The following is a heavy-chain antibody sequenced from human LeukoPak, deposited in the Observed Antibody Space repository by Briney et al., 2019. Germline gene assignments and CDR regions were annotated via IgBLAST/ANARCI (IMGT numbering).Heavy chain of an antibody. CDR1: GFTFNNYG. CDR3: AKGPLRGTAAAIDY. J-gene: IGHJ4*02. D-gene: IGHD6-13*01. CDR2: ISYDGRNK. V-gene: IGHV3-30*18. Sequence: GGSLRLSCAASGFTFNNYGMHWVRQAPGKGLEWVAVISYDGRNKHYPDSVKGRFTISRDVSTDTLWLQMDSLRTEDTAVYYCAKGPLRGTAAAIDYWGQGTLVTVSS.